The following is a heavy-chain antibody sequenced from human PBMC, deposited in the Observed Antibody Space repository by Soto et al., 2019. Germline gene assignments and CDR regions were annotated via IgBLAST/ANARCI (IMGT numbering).Heavy chain of an antibody. V-gene: IGHV1-46*01. CDR3: ARAGDYVWGSYRYYYYYGMDV. CDR1: GYTFTSYY. D-gene: IGHD3-16*02. Sequence: ASVKVSCKASGYTFTSYYMHWVRQAPGQGLEWMGIINPSGGSTSYAQKFQGRVTMTRDTSTSTVYMELSGLRSEDTAVYYCARAGDYVWGSYRYYYYYGMDVWGQGTTVTVSS. J-gene: IGHJ6*02. CDR2: INPSGGST.